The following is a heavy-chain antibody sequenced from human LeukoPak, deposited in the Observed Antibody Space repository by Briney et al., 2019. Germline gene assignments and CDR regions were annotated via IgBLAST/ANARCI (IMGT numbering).Heavy chain of an antibody. CDR3: ARNYRSSYGMDA. Sequence: SVKVSCKASGGTFSSYAISWVRQAPGQGLEWMGGIIPIFGTANYAQKFQGRVTITADESTSTAYMELSSLRSEDTAVYYCARNYRSSYGMDAWGQGTTVTVSS. CDR1: GGTFSSYA. D-gene: IGHD1-26*01. J-gene: IGHJ6*02. CDR2: IIPIFGTA. V-gene: IGHV1-69*01.